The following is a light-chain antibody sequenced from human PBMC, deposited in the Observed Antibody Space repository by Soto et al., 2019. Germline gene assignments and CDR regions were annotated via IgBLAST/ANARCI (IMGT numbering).Light chain of an antibody. J-gene: IGLJ2*01. Sequence: QSVLTQPPSASGTPGQRVTISCPGSSSNIGSNAVNWYQQLPGTAPKLLIYSNIQRPSGVPDRFSGSKSGTSASLAISGLQSEDEADYYCAAWDDSLNGVLFGGGTKLTVL. CDR3: AAWDDSLNGVL. CDR2: SNI. V-gene: IGLV1-44*01. CDR1: SSNIGSNA.